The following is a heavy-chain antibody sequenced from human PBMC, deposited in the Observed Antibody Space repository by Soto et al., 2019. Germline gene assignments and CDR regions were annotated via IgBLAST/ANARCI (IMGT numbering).Heavy chain of an antibody. Sequence: SKTLSLTCTVYGGSISPYYWSWIRQPPGKVLEWIGYNSYSGSTNYNPTLKSRVTISVDTSKNQFSLKLSSVTAADTAVYYCARYVGLQHHSVYFVFWSAKNNSCDSYGQGPMGTL. V-gene: IGHV4-59*01. CDR2: NSYSGST. D-gene: IGHD3-3*01. CDR1: GGSISPYY. J-gene: IGHJ5*01. CDR3: ARYVGLQHHSVYFVFWSAKNNSCDS.